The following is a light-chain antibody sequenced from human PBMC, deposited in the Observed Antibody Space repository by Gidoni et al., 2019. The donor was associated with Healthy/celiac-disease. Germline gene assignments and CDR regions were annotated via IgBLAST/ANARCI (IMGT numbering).Light chain of an antibody. CDR3: QQSYSTPWT. V-gene: IGKV1-39*01. J-gene: IGKJ1*01. Sequence: SSLSASVGDRVTITCRASQSISSYLNWYQQKPGKAPKLLIYAASSLQSGVPSRFSGSGSGTDFTLTISSLQPEDFATYYCQQSYSTPWTFGQGTKVEI. CDR1: QSISSY. CDR2: AAS.